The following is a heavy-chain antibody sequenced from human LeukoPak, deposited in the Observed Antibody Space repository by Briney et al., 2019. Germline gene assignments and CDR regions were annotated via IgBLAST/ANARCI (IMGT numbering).Heavy chain of an antibody. CDR2: ICGGDGTT. J-gene: IGHJ6*03. V-gene: IGHV3-23*01. CDR3: AKKLGITMLRGGYYIDV. CDR1: RFILHNHA. Sequence: GSLRLSRVSCRFILHNHAISWVRPAPGKGLEGVSVICGGDGTTYYADSVKGRFTISRDNSKNTLYLQMNSLRAEDTAVYYCAKKLGITMLRGGYYIDVWGKGTTVTVSS. D-gene: IGHD3-10*01.